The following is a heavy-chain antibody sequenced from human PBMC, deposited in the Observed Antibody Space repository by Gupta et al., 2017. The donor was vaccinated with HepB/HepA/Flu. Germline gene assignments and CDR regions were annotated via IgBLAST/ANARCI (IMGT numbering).Heavy chain of an antibody. V-gene: IGHV3-66*04. D-gene: IGHD2-2*01. J-gene: IGHJ6*02. Sequence: EVQLLESGGGLVQPGGSLRLSCAASGFIVSGNYMNWVRQAPGKGLEWVSVIYSDGSTYYANSVKGRFIISRDNSKNTLYLQMNSLRADDSAVYYCARQPGYCSSNSCYFYGLDVWGQGTTVTVSS. CDR2: IYSDGST. CDR1: GFIVSGNY. CDR3: ARQPGYCSSNSCYFYGLDV.